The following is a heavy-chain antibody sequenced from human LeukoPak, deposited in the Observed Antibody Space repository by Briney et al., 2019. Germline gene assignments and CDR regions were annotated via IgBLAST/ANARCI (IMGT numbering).Heavy chain of an antibody. V-gene: IGHV3-21*04. CDR3: ARSGGVITVAPFDC. CDR1: GFTFATYT. Sequence: PGGSLILSCTGAGFTFATYTFNWVRQAPGKGLEWVASIGATQTYIYYADSVKGRFTISRDNSKNTLFLQMNSLRAEDTAVYYCARSGGVITVAPFDCWGQGSLVTVSS. D-gene: IGHD4-23*01. J-gene: IGHJ4*02. CDR2: IGATQTYI.